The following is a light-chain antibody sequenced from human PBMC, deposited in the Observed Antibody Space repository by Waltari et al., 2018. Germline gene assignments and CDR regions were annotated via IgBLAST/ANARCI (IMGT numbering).Light chain of an antibody. V-gene: IGLV2-23*01. CDR1: SSDVGHSIL. CDR3: SSYAGSSTLV. CDR2: EDT. Sequence: QSALTQPAPVSASPGQSMTISSTATSSDVGHSILVSWYQQHPGKAPKLMIYEDTKRPSGVSNRFAGSKSGNTASLTISGLQAEDEADYFCSSYAGSSTLVFGGGTKLTVL. J-gene: IGLJ3*02.